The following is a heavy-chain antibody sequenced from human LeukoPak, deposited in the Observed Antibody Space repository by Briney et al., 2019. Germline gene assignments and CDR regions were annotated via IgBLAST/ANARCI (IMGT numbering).Heavy chain of an antibody. CDR1: GYTXTSYG. J-gene: IGHJ6*02. CDR3: ARDAVVVVAASQYYYYYGMDV. CDR2: ISAYNGNT. V-gene: IGHV1-18*01. D-gene: IGHD2-15*01. Sequence: GASVKVSCKASGYTXTSYGISRVRQAPGQGLEWMVWISAYNGNTNYAQKLQGRVTMTTDTSTSTAYMELRSLRSDDTAVYYCARDAVVVVAASQYYYYYGMDVWGQGTTVTVSS.